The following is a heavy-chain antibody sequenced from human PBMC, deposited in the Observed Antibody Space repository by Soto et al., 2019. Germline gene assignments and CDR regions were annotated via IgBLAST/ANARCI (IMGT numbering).Heavy chain of an antibody. CDR2: IYYSGST. CDR1: GVSISSYC. J-gene: IGHJ6*03. D-gene: IGHD2-2*01. CDR3: ARGRLQLKNYYYYYYMDV. V-gene: IGHV4-59*01. Sequence: PSETLSLTCAVSGVSISSYCWSWFRQPPGKGLEWIGYIYYSGSTNYNPSLKSRVTISVDTSKNQFSLKLSSVTAADTAVYYCARGRLQLKNYYYYYYMDVWGQGTTVTVSS.